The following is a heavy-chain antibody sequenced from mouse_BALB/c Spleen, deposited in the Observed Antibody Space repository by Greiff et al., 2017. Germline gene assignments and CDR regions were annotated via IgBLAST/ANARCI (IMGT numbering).Heavy chain of an antibody. V-gene: IGHV2-4-1*01. CDR1: GFSLTSYG. D-gene: IGHD2-10*01. CDR3: ARTYYGNYDAMDY. CDR2: IWSGGST. Sequence: VKLEESGPGLVQPSQSLSITCTVSGFSLTSYGVHWVRQSPGKGLEWLGVIWSGGSTDYNAAFISRLSISKDNSKSQVFFKMNSLQADDTAIYYCARTYYGNYDAMDYWGQGTSVTVSS. J-gene: IGHJ4*01.